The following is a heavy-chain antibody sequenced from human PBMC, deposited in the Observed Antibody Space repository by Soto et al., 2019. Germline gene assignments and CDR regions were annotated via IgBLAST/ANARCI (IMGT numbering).Heavy chain of an antibody. D-gene: IGHD2-15*01. J-gene: IGHJ4*02. CDR3: ARDLAKGGGSAGFDY. CDR2: INTNSGGP. CDR1: GYTFTGYY. Sequence: GASVKVSCKASGYTFTGYYMHWVRQAHGQGLERMGWINTNSGGPKYPQKFQGRVTMTRDTSITTVYMSLTGLKSDDTAVYYCARDLAKGGGSAGFDYWGQGTLVTVSP. V-gene: IGHV1-2*02.